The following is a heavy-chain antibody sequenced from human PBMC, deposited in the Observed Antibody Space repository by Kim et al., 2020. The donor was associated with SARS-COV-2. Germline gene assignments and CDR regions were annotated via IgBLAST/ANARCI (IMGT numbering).Heavy chain of an antibody. J-gene: IGHJ5*02. CDR1: GASFSGYY. V-gene: IGHV4-34*01. D-gene: IGHD6-13*01. CDR2: INHSGST. Sequence: SETLSLTSAVYGASFSGYYWSWIRQPPGKGLEWIGEINHSGSTNYIPSLKSRVTISVDTSKNQFSLKLSSVTSAVTAVYYCARCPGRAAAGNWFDPWGQGTLVTVSS. CDR3: ARCPGRAAAGNWFDP.